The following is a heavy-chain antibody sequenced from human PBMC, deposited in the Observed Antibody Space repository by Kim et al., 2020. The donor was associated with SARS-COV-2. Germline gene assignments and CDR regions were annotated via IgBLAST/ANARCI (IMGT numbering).Heavy chain of an antibody. CDR3: ARVTGDKYGFGEDWFDS. Sequence: SETLSLTCTVTGGSISNVNYFWSWIRQHPGKGLEWIGHIHHGGSTYYNSSLKGRGTISEDMSKNQLSLNLSSVTAADTAVYFCARVTGDKYGFGEDWFDSCGQETLVTVSS. CDR2: IHHGGST. CDR1: GGSISNVNYF. V-gene: IGHV4-31*03. J-gene: IGHJ5*01. D-gene: IGHD3-10*01.